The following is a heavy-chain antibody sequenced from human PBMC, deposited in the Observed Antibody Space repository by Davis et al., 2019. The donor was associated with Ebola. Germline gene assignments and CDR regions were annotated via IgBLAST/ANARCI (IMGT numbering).Heavy chain of an antibody. V-gene: IGHV4-34*01. CDR1: GESFSGYY. Sequence: SETLSLTCAVYGESFSGYYWTWIRQPPGKGLEWIGEINHSGSTNYNPSLKSRLIISIDTSKNQFSLKLSSVTAADTAVYYCARGRGIYCSGGSCYPGLDYWGQGTLVTVSS. CDR3: ARGRGIYCSGGSCYPGLDY. D-gene: IGHD2-15*01. CDR2: INHSGST. J-gene: IGHJ4*02.